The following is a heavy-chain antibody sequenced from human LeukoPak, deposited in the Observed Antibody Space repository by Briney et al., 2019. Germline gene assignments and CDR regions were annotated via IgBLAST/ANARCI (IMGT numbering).Heavy chain of an antibody. J-gene: IGHJ4*02. CDR1: GFTFSSYG. CDR2: IKPDGSNK. V-gene: IGHV3-30*02. Sequence: GGSLRLSCAASGFTFSSYGMLWVRQAPGKGLEWVALIKPDGSNKYYADSVKGRFTISRDNSKNTLHLQMNSLRAEDTAVYYCARSRAFDYWGQGTLVTVSS. CDR3: ARSRAFDY. D-gene: IGHD2/OR15-2a*01.